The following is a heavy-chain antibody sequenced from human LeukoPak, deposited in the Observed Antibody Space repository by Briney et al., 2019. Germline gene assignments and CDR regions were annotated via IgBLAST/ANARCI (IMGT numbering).Heavy chain of an antibody. CDR1: GYTLTELS. Sequence: SVKVSCKVSGYTLTELSMHWVRQAPGKGLEWMGGFDPEDGETIYAQKFQGRVTMTEDTSTDTAYMELGSLRSEDTAVYYCATPELDHYGTRSYYFDYWGQGTLVTVSS. J-gene: IGHJ4*02. D-gene: IGHD3-10*01. V-gene: IGHV1-24*01. CDR2: FDPEDGET. CDR3: ATPELDHYGTRSYYFDY.